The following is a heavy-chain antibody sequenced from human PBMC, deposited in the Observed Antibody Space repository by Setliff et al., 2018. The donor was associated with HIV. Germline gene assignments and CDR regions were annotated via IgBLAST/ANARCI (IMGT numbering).Heavy chain of an antibody. V-gene: IGHV5-51*01. D-gene: IGHD4-17*01. J-gene: IGHJ1*01. CDR2: VYPGDSDT. CDR3: ATSDYGGGSGHFQR. CDR1: RYSFATYW. Sequence: PGESLKISCKGSRYSFATYWIAWVRQTGKGLEWMGIVYPGDSDTRYSPSFQGQVTISADKSISTAYLQWSSLKASDTAIYYCATSDYGGGSGHFQRWGQGTLVTVSS.